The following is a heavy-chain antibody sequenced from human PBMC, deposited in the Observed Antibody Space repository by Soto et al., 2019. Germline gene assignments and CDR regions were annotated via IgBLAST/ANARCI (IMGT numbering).Heavy chain of an antibody. J-gene: IGHJ6*02. CDR2: ISPNSGST. Sequence: GASVKVSCKASGYTFTSYGISWVRQAPGQGLEWMGWISPNSGSTNYAQKLQGRVTMTRDTSTSTAYMELSRLRSDDTAVYYCARERGDYGMDVWGQGTTVTVSS. CDR1: GYTFTSYG. D-gene: IGHD3-10*01. CDR3: ARERGDYGMDV. V-gene: IGHV1-18*01.